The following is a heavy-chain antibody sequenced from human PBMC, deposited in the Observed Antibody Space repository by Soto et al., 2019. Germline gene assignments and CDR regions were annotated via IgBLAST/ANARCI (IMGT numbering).Heavy chain of an antibody. J-gene: IGHJ6*02. CDR1: GGSISSYY. V-gene: IGHV4-59*01. D-gene: IGHD2-2*01. CDR2: IYYSGST. Sequence: SETLSLTCTVSGGSISSYYWSWIRQPPGKGLEWIGYIYYSGSTNYNPSLKSRVTISVDTSKNQFSLKLSSVTAADTAVYYCARSSWDIVVVPASYGMGVWGQGTTVTVSS. CDR3: ARSSWDIVVVPASYGMGV.